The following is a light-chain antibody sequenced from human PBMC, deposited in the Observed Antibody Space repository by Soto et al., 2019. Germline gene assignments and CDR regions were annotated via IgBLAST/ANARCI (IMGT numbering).Light chain of an antibody. V-gene: IGLV1-47*01. J-gene: IGLJ7*01. CDR2: RNN. CDR3: AAWDDSLREV. Sequence: QSVLTQPPSASGTPGQRVTISCSGSSPNIGSNYVYWYQQLPGTAPKLLIYRNNQRPSGVPDRFSGSKSGTSASLAISGLRSEDEADYYCAAWDDSLREVFGGGTQLTVL. CDR1: SPNIGSNY.